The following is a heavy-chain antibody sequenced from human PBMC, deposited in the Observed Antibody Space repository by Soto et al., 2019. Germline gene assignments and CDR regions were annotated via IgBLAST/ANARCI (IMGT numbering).Heavy chain of an antibody. Sequence: QVQLVQSAAEVKKPGASVKVSCKASGYSFTSYGVSWVRRAPGQGLEWMGWISPYNGHIQFVRRFHGRVRMTTDTSTKTAYMELRNLRSDDTAQYYCTRDLTIVPATHPRLENYGMDVWGQGPTVIVSS. CDR1: GYSFTSYG. CDR3: TRDLTIVPATHPRLENYGMDV. D-gene: IGHD2-2*01. CDR2: ISPYNGHI. J-gene: IGHJ6*02. V-gene: IGHV1-18*01.